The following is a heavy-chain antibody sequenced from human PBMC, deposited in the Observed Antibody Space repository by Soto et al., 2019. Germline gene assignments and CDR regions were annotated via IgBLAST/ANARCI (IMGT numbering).Heavy chain of an antibody. CDR1: GFTFSNAW. D-gene: IGHD3-10*01. J-gene: IGHJ6*03. CDR3: TVFRGPTGYYYYYMDV. CDR2: IKSKTDGGTT. V-gene: IGHV3-15*01. Sequence: VQLVESGGGLVKPGGSLRLSCAASGFTFSNAWMSWVRQAPGKGLEWVGRIKSKTDGGTTDYAAPVKGRFTISRDDSKNTLYLQMNSRKTEDTAVYYCTVFRGPTGYYYYYMDVWGKGTTVTVSS.